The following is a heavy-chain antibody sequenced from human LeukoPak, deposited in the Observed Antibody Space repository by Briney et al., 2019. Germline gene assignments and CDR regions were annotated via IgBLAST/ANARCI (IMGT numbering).Heavy chain of an antibody. Sequence: PSETLSLTCTVSGGSISGHYWTWIRQPPGKGLEWIGYIYYSGSTNYNPSLKSRVTISVDTSKNQFSLKLSSVTAADTAVYYCARGEVWQWLVPEYFQHWGQGTLVTVSS. CDR2: IYYSGST. D-gene: IGHD6-19*01. CDR1: GGSISGHY. J-gene: IGHJ1*01. CDR3: ARGEVWQWLVPEYFQH. V-gene: IGHV4-59*11.